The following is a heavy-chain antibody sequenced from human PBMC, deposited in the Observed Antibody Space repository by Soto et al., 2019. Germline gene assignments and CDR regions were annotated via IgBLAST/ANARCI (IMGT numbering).Heavy chain of an antibody. CDR2: ISAYNGNT. CDR1: GYTFTSYG. Sequence: ASVKVSCKASGYTFTSYGISWVRQAPGQGLEWMGWISAYNGNTNYAQKLQGRVTMTTDTSTSTAYMELSSLRSEDTAVYYCARAYQDIVLMVYANWFDPRAQRTLVTVSS. J-gene: IGHJ5*02. V-gene: IGHV1-18*01. CDR3: ARAYQDIVLMVYANWFDP. D-gene: IGHD2-8*01.